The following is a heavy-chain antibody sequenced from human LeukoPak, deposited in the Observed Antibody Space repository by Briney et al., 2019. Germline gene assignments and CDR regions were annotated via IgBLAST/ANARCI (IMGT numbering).Heavy chain of an antibody. D-gene: IGHD3-22*01. J-gene: IGHJ4*02. CDR2: ISWNSGSI. CDR3: AKDISQNYYDSSGYYDY. CDR1: GFTFDGYA. V-gene: IGHV3-9*03. Sequence: HPGGSLRLSCAASGFTFDGYAMHWVRQAPGKGLEWVSGISWNSGSIGYADSVKGRFTISRDNAKNSLYLQMNSLRAEDMALYYCAKDISQNYYDSSGYYDYWGQGTLVTVSS.